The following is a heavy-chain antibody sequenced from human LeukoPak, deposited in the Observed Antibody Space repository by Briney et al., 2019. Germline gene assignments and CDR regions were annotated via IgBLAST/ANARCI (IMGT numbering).Heavy chain of an antibody. D-gene: IGHD4-17*01. CDR1: GFTFSSYA. V-gene: IGHV3-23*01. CDR3: AREFNGDYVSGYYYGMDV. J-gene: IGHJ6*02. Sequence: GGSLRLSCAASGFTFSSYAMSWVRQAPGKGLEWVSAISGSGGSTYYADSVKGRFTISRDNSKNTLYLQMNSLRAEDTAVYYCAREFNGDYVSGYYYGMDVWGQGTTVTVSS. CDR2: ISGSGGST.